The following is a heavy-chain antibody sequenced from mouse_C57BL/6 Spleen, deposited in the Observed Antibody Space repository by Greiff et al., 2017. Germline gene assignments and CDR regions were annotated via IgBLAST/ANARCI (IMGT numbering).Heavy chain of an antibody. D-gene: IGHD1-1*01. CDR2: IYPGDGDT. J-gene: IGHJ1*03. V-gene: IGHV1-80*01. CDR3: ARPSAVVVRGYFDV. CDR1: GYAFSSYW. Sequence: QVQLKQSGAELVKPGASVKISCKASGYAFSSYWMNWVKQRPGKGLEWIGQIYPGDGDTNYTGKFKGKATLTADKSSSTAYMQLSSLTSEDSAVYFGARPSAVVVRGYFDVWGTGTTVTVSS.